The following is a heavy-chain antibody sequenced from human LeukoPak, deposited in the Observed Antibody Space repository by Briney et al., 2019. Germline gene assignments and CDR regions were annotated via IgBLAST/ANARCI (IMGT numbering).Heavy chain of an antibody. CDR3: ARGPTYQPIDY. Sequence: GGSLRLSCAASGFTFSSYTMNWVRQAPGKGLEWVSSISSSRSYIYYADSVKGRFTISRDNAKNSLYLQMNSLRAEDTAVYYCARGPTYQPIDYWGQGTLVTVSS. V-gene: IGHV3-21*01. CDR2: ISSSRSYI. CDR1: GFTFSSYT. J-gene: IGHJ4*02. D-gene: IGHD2-2*01.